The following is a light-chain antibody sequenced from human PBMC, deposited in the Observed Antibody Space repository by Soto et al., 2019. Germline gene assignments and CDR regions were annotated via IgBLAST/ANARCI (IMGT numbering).Light chain of an antibody. Sequence: QSVLTQPASVSGSPGQSITISCTGTSSDVGSYNLVSWYQQHPGKAPKLMIYEGSKRPSGVSNRFSGSKSGNTASLTISGLQADDEADYYCCSYAGSSTHYVFGTGTKVTVL. J-gene: IGLJ1*01. CDR3: CSYAGSSTHYV. V-gene: IGLV2-23*01. CDR1: SSDVGSYNL. CDR2: EGS.